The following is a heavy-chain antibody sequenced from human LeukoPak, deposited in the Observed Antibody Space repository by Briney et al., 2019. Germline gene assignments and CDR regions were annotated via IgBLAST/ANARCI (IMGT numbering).Heavy chain of an antibody. D-gene: IGHD4-17*01. V-gene: IGHV3-21*01. J-gene: IGHJ4*02. CDR2: VSSGSTYI. Sequence: GGSLRLSCAASGFSFSSYYMSWVRQAPGKGLEWVSSVSSGSTYIYYADSVKGRFTIPRDNAKNSLYLQMNSLRAEDTAVYYCARPFSRYGDWNFDYWGQGTLVTVSS. CDR1: GFSFSSYY. CDR3: ARPFSRYGDWNFDY.